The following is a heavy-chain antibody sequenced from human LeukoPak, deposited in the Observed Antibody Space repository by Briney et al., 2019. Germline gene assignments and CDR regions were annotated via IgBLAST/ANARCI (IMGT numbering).Heavy chain of an antibody. CDR3: ARGWQINSSGGFVDP. J-gene: IGHJ5*02. Sequence: ASMRVSCKASGSTFSDYYIHWIRQAPGQGLEWMGLINPKNGDTNFAQTFQGRVTMTRDTSITTAYMGLSRLSSDDTAVYYCARGWQINSSGGFVDPWGQGTLVTVSS. D-gene: IGHD6-6*01. V-gene: IGHV1-2*02. CDR2: INPKNGDT. CDR1: GSTFSDYY.